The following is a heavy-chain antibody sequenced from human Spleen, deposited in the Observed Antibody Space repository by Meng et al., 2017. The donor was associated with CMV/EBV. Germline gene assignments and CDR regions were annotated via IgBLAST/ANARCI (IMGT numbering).Heavy chain of an antibody. CDR3: ARLFGYCTSITCQSFDP. Sequence: YTFTDFYMHWVRQAPGQGPEWMGWINPNSGGTNYAQRFQGRVTMTNDTSISTAYLDLSRLRSDDTAVYYCARLFGYCTSITCQSFDPWGQGTLVTVSS. CDR1: YTFTDFY. V-gene: IGHV1-2*02. D-gene: IGHD2-8*01. CDR2: INPNSGGT. J-gene: IGHJ5*02.